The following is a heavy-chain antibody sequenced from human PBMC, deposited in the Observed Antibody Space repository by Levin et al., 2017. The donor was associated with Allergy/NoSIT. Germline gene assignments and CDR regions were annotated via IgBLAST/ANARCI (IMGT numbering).Heavy chain of an antibody. D-gene: IGHD3-16*02. CDR2: IYHSGSA. V-gene: IGHV4-59*02. J-gene: IGHJ4*02. Sequence: LSQTLSLTCTVSGGSVSGYYWSWIRQPPGKGLDWIGHIYHSGSANYNPSLKSRVTISVDTSKNQFALKLSSVTAADTAVYYCARGLWATSRYTHGFWGQGTLVTVSS. CDR1: GGSVSGYY. CDR3: ARGLWATSRYTHGF.